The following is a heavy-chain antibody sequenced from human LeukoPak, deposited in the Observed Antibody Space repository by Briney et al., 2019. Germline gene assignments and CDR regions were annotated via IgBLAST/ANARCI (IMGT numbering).Heavy chain of an antibody. Sequence: SSETLSLTCAVYGGSFSGYYWSWIRQPPGKGLEWIGYIYYSGSTYYNPSLQSRLTISIDTSKNQFSLKLTSVTAADTAVYYCATRRQVLYHFDNWGQGVLVTVSS. CDR1: GGSFSGYY. J-gene: IGHJ4*02. CDR3: ATRRQVLYHFDN. V-gene: IGHV4-59*06. D-gene: IGHD4/OR15-4a*01. CDR2: IYYSGST.